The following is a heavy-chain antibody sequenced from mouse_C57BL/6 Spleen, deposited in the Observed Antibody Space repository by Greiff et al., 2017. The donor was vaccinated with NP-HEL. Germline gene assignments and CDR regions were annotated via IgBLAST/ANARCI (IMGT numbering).Heavy chain of an antibody. Sequence: QVQLQQPGAELVKPGASVKLSCKASGYTFTSYWMQWVKQRPGQGLEWIGEIDPSDSYTNYNQKFKGKATLTVDTSSSTAYMQLSSLTSEDSAVYYCAREAMDYGGQGTSVTVSS. V-gene: IGHV1-50*01. CDR3: AREAMDY. CDR2: IDPSDSYT. CDR1: GYTFTSYW. J-gene: IGHJ4*01.